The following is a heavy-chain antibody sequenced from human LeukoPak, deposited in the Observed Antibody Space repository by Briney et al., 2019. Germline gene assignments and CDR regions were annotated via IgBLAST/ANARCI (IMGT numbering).Heavy chain of an antibody. D-gene: IGHD3-10*01. V-gene: IGHV3-23*01. J-gene: IGHJ4*02. CDR1: GFTFSSYA. CDR3: AKDVGGYYFTYWSGCFDH. CDR2: ISSGGGST. Sequence: GGSLRLSCAASGFTFSSYAVSWVRQAPGKGLEWVSGISSGGGSTYYADSVKGRFTISRDNSKNTLDLEMNSLRAEDTAVYYCAKDVGGYYFTYWSGCFDHWGQGTLVTVSS.